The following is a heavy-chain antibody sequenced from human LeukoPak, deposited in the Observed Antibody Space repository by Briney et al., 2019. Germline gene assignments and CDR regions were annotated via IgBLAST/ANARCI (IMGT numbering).Heavy chain of an antibody. D-gene: IGHD2-15*01. CDR2: IKKDGSEK. J-gene: IGHJ4*02. V-gene: IGHV3-7*01. Sequence: GESLRLSCAASGFTFSSYWMSWVRQAPGKGLEWVANIKKDGSEKFYVDSVKGRFTISRDNAKNSLYLQMNSLRAEDTAVYYCARDRSGLTFFDYWGQGTLVTVSS. CDR3: ARDRSGLTFFDY. CDR1: GFTFSSYW.